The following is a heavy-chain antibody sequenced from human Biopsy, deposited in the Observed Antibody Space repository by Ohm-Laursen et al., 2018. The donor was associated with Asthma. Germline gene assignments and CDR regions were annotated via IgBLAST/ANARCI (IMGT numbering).Heavy chain of an antibody. D-gene: IGHD2-2*01. CDR1: GGTFNTYV. V-gene: IGHV1-69*13. J-gene: IGHJ4*02. CDR2: INSVFGTT. Sequence: ASVKVSCKSLGGTFNTYVIGWVRQAPGQGLEWMGGINSVFGTTTYPQKFQDRVTITADDSTSTVYMELSGLRSEDTAVYYCARKAGSCISRTCYSLDFWGQGTLVTVSS. CDR3: ARKAGSCISRTCYSLDF.